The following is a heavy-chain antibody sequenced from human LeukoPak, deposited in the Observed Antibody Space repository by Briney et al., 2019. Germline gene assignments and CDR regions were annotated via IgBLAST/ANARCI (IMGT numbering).Heavy chain of an antibody. J-gene: IGHJ3*02. CDR2: MNPNSGNT. Sequence: ASVKVSCKASGYTFTSYDINWVRQATGQGLEWMGWMNPNSGNTGYAQKFQGRVTMTRNTSISTAYMELRSLRSDDTAVYYCARHRLHRVYYDSSGYYHDGFDIWGQGTMVTVSS. V-gene: IGHV1-8*01. D-gene: IGHD3-22*01. CDR1: GYTFTSYD. CDR3: ARHRLHRVYYDSSGYYHDGFDI.